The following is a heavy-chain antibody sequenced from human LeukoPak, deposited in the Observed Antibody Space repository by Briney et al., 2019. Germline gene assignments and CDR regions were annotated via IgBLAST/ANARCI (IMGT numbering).Heavy chain of an antibody. D-gene: IGHD6-13*01. CDR3: ARDEYSSSWYGASDY. CDR1: GFTFSSYT. CDR2: ISSSSSYI. Sequence: PGGSLRLSCAASGFTFSSYTMNWVRQAPGKGLEWVSSISSSSSYIYYADSVKGRFTISRDNAKNSLYLQMNSLRAEDTAIYYCARDEYSSSWYGASDYWGQGTLVTVSS. V-gene: IGHV3-21*01. J-gene: IGHJ4*02.